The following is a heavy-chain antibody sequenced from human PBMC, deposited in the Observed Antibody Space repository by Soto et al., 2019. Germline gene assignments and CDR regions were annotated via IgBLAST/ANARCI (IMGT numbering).Heavy chain of an antibody. CDR3: VRLVGPTSSDNWFDP. CDR1: GYTFFSYG. Sequence: QVKLVQSGAEVKKPGASVKVSCETSGYTFFSYGITWVRQAPGQGLEWMGWVSGYNGHTNYAQKFQGRVTMTRDISTTTAYMELRNLRSDDTAVYYCVRLVGPTSSDNWFDPWGQGTLVTVSS. D-gene: IGHD1-26*01. J-gene: IGHJ5*02. CDR2: VSGYNGHT. V-gene: IGHV1-18*01.